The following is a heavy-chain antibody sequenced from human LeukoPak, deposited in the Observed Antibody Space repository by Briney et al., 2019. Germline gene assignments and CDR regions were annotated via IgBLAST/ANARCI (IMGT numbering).Heavy chain of an antibody. V-gene: IGHV1-8*01. CDR1: GYTFTSYE. D-gene: IGHD3-22*01. CDR2: MIPNSGNT. Sequence: ASVKVSCKASGYTFTSYEINWVRQATGQGLEWMGWMIPNSGNTGYAQKFQGRLTMTRNTSINTAYMELSSLRSEDTAVYYCARGRNYYDSSRYYYEGDAFDIWGQGTMVTVSS. CDR3: ARGRNYYDSSRYYYEGDAFDI. J-gene: IGHJ3*02.